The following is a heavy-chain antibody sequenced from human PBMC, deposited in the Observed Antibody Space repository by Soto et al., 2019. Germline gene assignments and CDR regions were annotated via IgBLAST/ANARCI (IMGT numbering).Heavy chain of an antibody. CDR1: GFICSNFG. J-gene: IGHJ4*02. V-gene: IGHV3-30*18. CDR2: ISSDGNNK. Sequence: QVLLVESGGGVVQPGRSLRLSCAASGFICSNFGMHWVRQAPGKGLEWVALISSDGNNKYYADSVKGRFTISRDNSKNTLYLQMTSLRADDTAVYYCAKDSLRGVVPAAISVHWGQGTLVTVSS. CDR3: AKDSLRGVVPAAISVH. D-gene: IGHD2-2*02.